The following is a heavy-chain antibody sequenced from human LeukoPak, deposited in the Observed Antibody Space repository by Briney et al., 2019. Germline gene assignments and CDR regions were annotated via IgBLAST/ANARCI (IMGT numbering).Heavy chain of an antibody. CDR3: ARDSGSGNYEG. J-gene: IGHJ4*02. CDR1: GGSISSSSYY. D-gene: IGHD3-10*01. CDR2: ITSSRTT. V-gene: IGHV4-61*02. Sequence: SETLSLTCTVSGGSISSSSYYWNWIRQPAGKGLEWIGRITSSRTTNYNPSLKSRLTMSVDTSKNQFSLRLSSVTAADTAVYYCARDSGSGNYEGWGQGTLVTVSS.